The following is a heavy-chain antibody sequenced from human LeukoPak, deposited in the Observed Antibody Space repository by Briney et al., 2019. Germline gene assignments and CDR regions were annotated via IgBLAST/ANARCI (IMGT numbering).Heavy chain of an antibody. CDR2: INAGNGNT. CDR3: ARGDCSSTSCYVGGWFDP. CDR1: GYTFTSYA. V-gene: IGHV1-3*01. D-gene: IGHD2-2*01. Sequence: ASVKVSCKASGYTFTSYAMHWVRQAPGQGLEWMGWINAGNGNTKYSQKFQGRVTITRDTSASTAYMELSSLRSEDTAVYYCARGDCSSTSCYVGGWFDPWGQGTLVTVSS. J-gene: IGHJ5*02.